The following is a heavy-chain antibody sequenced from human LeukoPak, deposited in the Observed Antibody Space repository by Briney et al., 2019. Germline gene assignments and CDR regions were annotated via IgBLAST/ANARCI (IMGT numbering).Heavy chain of an antibody. D-gene: IGHD3-22*01. CDR3: AKDNYYDSSAFVDY. CDR1: GFTFSSYA. Sequence: GGSLRLSCAASGFTFSSYAMHWVRQAPGKGLEWVAVISYDGGNKYYADSVKGRFTISRDNSKNTLYLQMNSLRGEDTAVYYCAKDNYYDSSAFVDYWGQGTLVTVSS. V-gene: IGHV3-30*04. CDR2: ISYDGGNK. J-gene: IGHJ4*02.